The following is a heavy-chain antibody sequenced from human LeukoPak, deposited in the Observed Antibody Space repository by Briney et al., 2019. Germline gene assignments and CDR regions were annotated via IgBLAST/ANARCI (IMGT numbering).Heavy chain of an antibody. Sequence: SETLSLTCAVYGGSFSGYYWSWIRQPPGKGLEWIGEINHSGSTNYNPSLKGRVTISVDTSKNQFSLKLSSVTAADTAVYYCARGLGYWGQGTLVTVCS. CDR2: INHSGST. V-gene: IGHV4-34*01. CDR1: GGSFSGYY. CDR3: ARGLGY. J-gene: IGHJ4*02.